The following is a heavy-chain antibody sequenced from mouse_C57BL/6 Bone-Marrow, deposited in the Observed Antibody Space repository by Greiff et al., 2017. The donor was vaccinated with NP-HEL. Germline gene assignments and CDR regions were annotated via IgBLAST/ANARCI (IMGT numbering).Heavy chain of an antibody. J-gene: IGHJ2*01. CDR2: INPGSGGT. D-gene: IGHD1-1*01. CDR3: AREDYGLLLRFDY. CDR1: GYAFTNYL. V-gene: IGHV1-54*01. Sequence: LQQSGAELVRPGTSVKVSCKASGYAFTNYLIEWVKQRPGQGLEWIGVINPGSGGTNYNEKFKGKATLTADKSSSTAYMQLSSLTSEDSAVYFCAREDYGLLLRFDYWGQGTTLTVSS.